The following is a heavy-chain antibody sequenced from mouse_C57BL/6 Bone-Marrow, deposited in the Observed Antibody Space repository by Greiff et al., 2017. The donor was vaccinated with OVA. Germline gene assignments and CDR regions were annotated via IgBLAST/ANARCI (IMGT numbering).Heavy chain of an antibody. V-gene: IGHV1-81*01. CDR1: GYTFTSYG. D-gene: IGHD3-2*02. Sequence: VKLMESGAELARPGASVKLSCKASGYTFTSYGISWVKQRTGQGLEWIGEIYPRSGNTYYNEKFKGKATLTADKSSSTAYMELRSLTSEDSAVYFCARSPRQLRLHAMDYWGQGTSVTVSS. CDR3: ARSPRQLRLHAMDY. CDR2: IYPRSGNT. J-gene: IGHJ4*01.